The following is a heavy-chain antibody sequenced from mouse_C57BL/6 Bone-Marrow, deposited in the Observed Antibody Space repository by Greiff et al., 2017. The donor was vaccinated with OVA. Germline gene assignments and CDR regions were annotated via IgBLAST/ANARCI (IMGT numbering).Heavy chain of an antibody. CDR2: IDPNSGGT. CDR1: GYTFTSYW. D-gene: IGHD2-1*01. V-gene: IGHV1-72*01. Sequence: QVQLKEPGAELVKPGASVKLSCKASGYTFTSYWMHWVKQRPGRGLEWIGRIDPNSGGTKYNEKFKSKATLTVDKPSSTAYMQLSSLTSKDSAVYYCARTGRYGNYGYWGQGTTLTVSS. CDR3: ARTGRYGNYGY. J-gene: IGHJ2*01.